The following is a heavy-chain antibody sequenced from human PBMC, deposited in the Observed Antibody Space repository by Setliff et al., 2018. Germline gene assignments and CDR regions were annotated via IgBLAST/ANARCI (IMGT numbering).Heavy chain of an antibody. V-gene: IGHV4-59*01. CDR2: IYYSGST. J-gene: IGHJ4*02. CDR3: AREALRGIGVSRRPDY. D-gene: IGHD3-16*01. Sequence: SETLSLTCTVSGGSINSDYWSWIRQPPGKGLEWIGSIYYSGSTNYNPSLKGRVTISVDTSKNQFSLKLSSVTAADTAVYYCAREALRGIGVSRRPDYWGQGTLVTVSS. CDR1: GGSINSDY.